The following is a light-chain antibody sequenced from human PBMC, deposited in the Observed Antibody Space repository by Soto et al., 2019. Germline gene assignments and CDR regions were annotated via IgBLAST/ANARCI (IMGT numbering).Light chain of an antibody. Sequence: QSVLTQPPSASGTPGQRVSISCSGGSSNIGTNTVNWYQHLPGTAPKLLIFSNDERPSGVPDRFSGSKSGTSASLAISELQSDDEADYYCATWDDSLNGVVFGGGTRSPS. V-gene: IGLV1-44*01. J-gene: IGLJ2*01. CDR3: ATWDDSLNGVV. CDR1: SSNIGTNT. CDR2: SND.